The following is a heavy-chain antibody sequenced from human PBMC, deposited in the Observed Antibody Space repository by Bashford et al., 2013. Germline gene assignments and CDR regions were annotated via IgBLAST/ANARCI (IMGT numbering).Heavy chain of an antibody. CDR2: ISTYNGNT. Sequence: VASVKVSCKASGYIFTNYEINWVRQAPGQGLEWMGWISTYNGNTYYAQNLQGRVTMTTDTSTSTAYMDLKSLRSDDTAVYYCARDANIKTSGWGDALDIWGQGTMVTVSS. J-gene: IGHJ3*02. CDR3: ARDANIKTSGWGDALDI. V-gene: IGHV1-18*01. D-gene: IGHD6-19*01. CDR1: GYIFTNYE.